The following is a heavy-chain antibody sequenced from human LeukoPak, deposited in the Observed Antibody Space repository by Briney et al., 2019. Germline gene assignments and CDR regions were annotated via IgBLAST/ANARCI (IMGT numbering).Heavy chain of an antibody. CDR1: GFTFSSYS. CDR3: AKLGLGYCSSTSCRGLDY. V-gene: IGHV3-21*01. D-gene: IGHD2-2*01. J-gene: IGHJ4*02. Sequence: GGSLRLSCAASGFTFSSYSMNWVRQAPGKGLEWVSSISSSSSYIYYADSVKGRFTISRDNAKNSLYLQMNSLRAEDTAVYYCAKLGLGYCSSTSCRGLDYWGQGTLVTVSS. CDR2: ISSSSSYI.